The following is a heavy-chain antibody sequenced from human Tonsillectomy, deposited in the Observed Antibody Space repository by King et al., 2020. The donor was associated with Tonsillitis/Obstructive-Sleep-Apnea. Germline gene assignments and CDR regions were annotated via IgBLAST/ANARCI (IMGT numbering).Heavy chain of an antibody. D-gene: IGHD3-10*01. CDR1: GFPFDRYT. V-gene: IGHV3-21*01. Sequence: VQLVQSGGGLVKPGGSLRLSCAASGFPFDRYTLRWVRQTPNKRLEWVASISSNSDYIFYGDSVKGRFTVSRDNTKNSLHLQMNSLRAEDTAIYYCVRDIQGVATIQYFDSWGQGTLVTVSS. J-gene: IGHJ4*02. CDR2: ISSNSDYI. CDR3: VRDIQGVATIQYFDS.